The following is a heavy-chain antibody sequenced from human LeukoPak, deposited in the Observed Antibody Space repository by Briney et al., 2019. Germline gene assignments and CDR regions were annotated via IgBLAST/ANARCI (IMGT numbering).Heavy chain of an antibody. CDR1: GGSFSRYY. CDR3: ARGGAGSSWFDNYYYYYMDV. Sequence: SETLSLTCAVYGGSFSRYYWSWIRQPPGKGLEWIGEINHSGSTNYNPSLKSRVTISVDTSKNQFSLKLSSVTAADTAVYYCARGGAGSSWFDNYYYYYMDVWGKGTTVTVSS. J-gene: IGHJ6*03. V-gene: IGHV4-34*01. CDR2: INHSGST. D-gene: IGHD6-13*01.